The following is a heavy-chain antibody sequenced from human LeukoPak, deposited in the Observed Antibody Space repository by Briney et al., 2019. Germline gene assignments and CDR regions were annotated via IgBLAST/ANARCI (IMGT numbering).Heavy chain of an antibody. J-gene: IGHJ4*02. CDR1: GYTFTSYD. CDR2: MNPNSGNT. D-gene: IGHD6-13*01. Sequence: ASVKVSCKASGYTFTSYDINWVRQATGQGLEWMGWMNPNSGNTGYAQKFQGRVTTTRNTSISTAYMELSSLRSEDTAVYYCARLSTDIAAACTLFDYWGQGTLVTVSS. V-gene: IGHV1-8*01. CDR3: ARLSTDIAAACTLFDY.